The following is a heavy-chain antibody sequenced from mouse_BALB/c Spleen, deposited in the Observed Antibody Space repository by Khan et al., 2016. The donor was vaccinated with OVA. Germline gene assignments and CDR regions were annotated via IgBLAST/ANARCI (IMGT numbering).Heavy chain of an antibody. CDR1: GYTFTYYV. J-gene: IGHJ2*01. D-gene: IGHD2-3*01. V-gene: IGHV1-81*01. Sequence: VELVESGPELVKPGASVKMSCKASGYTFTYYVITWVKQRTGQGLEWIGEIYPGSDNAYYNERFKGKATLTADKSSNTTYMQLSSLTSEDSAVYFCARGDGYYVYFDYWGQGTTVTVSS. CDR2: IYPGSDNA. CDR3: ARGDGYYVYFDY.